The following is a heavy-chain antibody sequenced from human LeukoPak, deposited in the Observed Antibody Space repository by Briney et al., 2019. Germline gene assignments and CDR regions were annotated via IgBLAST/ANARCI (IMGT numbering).Heavy chain of an antibody. Sequence: PGGSLRLSCAASGFIFNTFWMNWVRLTPGKGLEWVAKINQDGSDMYYVDSVKGRFFVSRDNARNLVYLQMNSLRVDDTAVYYCARDFPGIGRGTSDFWGQGTIIIVSS. V-gene: IGHV3-7*03. CDR2: INQDGSDM. J-gene: IGHJ3*01. CDR1: GFIFNTFW. D-gene: IGHD3-10*01. CDR3: ARDFPGIGRGTSDF.